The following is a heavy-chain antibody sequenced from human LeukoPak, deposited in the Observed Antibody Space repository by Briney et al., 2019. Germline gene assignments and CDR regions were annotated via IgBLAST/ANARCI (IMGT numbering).Heavy chain of an antibody. V-gene: IGHV1-18*01. CDR2: ISAYNGNT. D-gene: IGHD5-18*01. CDR3: AVIRGYSSHDAFDI. CDR1: GYTFTSYG. Sequence: ASVKVSCKASGYTFTSYGISWVRQAPGQGLEWMGWISAYNGNTNYAQKLQGRVTMTTDTSTSTAYMALRSLRSDDTAVYYCAVIRGYSSHDAFDIWGQGTMVTVSS. J-gene: IGHJ3*02.